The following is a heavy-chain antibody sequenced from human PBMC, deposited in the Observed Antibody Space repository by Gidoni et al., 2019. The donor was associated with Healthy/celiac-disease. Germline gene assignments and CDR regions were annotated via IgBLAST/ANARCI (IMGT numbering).Heavy chain of an antibody. V-gene: IGHV3-48*02. CDR3: AIRPDYAGDYGDYFYYYYGMDV. Sequence: EVQRVESGGGLVQPGGSLRLAGAASGFTFSSDSRTWVRQAPGKGLAWVSAISSSSSTIYYADSVKGRFTISRDNAKNSLYLQMNSLRDEDPAVYYCAIRPDYAGDYGDYFYYYYGMDVWGQGTTVTVSS. D-gene: IGHD4-17*01. CDR2: ISSSSSTI. CDR1: GFTFSSDS. J-gene: IGHJ6*02.